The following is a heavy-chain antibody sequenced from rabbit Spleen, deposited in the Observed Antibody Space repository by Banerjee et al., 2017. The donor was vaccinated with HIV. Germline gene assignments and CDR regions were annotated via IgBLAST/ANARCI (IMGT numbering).Heavy chain of an antibody. Sequence: QEQLVESGGGLVQPEGSLTLTCTASGFSFSSSYFMCWVRQAPGKGLEWIACVDTGSRDFSYYASWAKGRFTCSKTSSTTVDLKMTSLTVADTATYFCARDSGSSFSSYGMDLWGQGTLVTVS. CDR3: ARDSGSSFSSYGMDL. CDR2: VDTGSRDFS. CDR1: GFSFSSSYF. D-gene: IGHD8-1*01. V-gene: IGHV1S45*01. J-gene: IGHJ6*01.